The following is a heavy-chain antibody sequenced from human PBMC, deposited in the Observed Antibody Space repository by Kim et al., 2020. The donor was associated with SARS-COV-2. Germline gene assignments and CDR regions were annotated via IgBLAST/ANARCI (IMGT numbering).Heavy chain of an antibody. D-gene: IGHD3-10*01. CDR1: GGSISSSSYY. CDR2: IYYSGST. CDR3: ARSRYGSGSYEDY. J-gene: IGHJ4*02. Sequence: SETLSLTCTVSGGSISSSSYYWGWIRQPPGKGLEWIGSIYYSGSTYYNPSLKSRVTISVDTSKNQFSLKLSSVTAADTAVYYCARSRYGSGSYEDYWGQGTLVTVSS. V-gene: IGHV4-39*01.